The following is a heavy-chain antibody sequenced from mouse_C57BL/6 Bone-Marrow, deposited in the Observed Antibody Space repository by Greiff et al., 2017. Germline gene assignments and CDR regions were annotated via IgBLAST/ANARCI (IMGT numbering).Heavy chain of an antibody. V-gene: IGHV1-64*01. CDR2: IHPNSGST. Sequence: QVQLQQPGAELVKPGASVKLSCKASGYTFTSYWMHWVKQRPGQGLEWIGMIHPNSGSTNYNEKFKSKATLTVDKSSSTAYMQLSSLTSEDSAVYYCARRAPLTTNFDYWGQGTTLTVSS. CDR1: GYTFTSYW. J-gene: IGHJ2*01. CDR3: ARRAPLTTNFDY. D-gene: IGHD1-1*01.